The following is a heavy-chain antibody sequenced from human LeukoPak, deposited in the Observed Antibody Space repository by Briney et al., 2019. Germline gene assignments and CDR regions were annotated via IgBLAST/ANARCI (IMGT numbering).Heavy chain of an antibody. J-gene: IGHJ4*02. V-gene: IGHV3-21*04. CDR1: GFTFSSYS. Sequence: GGSLRLSCAASGFTFSSYSMNWVRQAPGKGLEWVSSISSSSSHIYYADTVKGRLTISRDNAKNLLYLQMNSLRAEDTAVYYCAKEEEWLRTTKTFDYWGQGTLVTVSS. CDR3: AKEEEWLRTTKTFDY. CDR2: ISSSSSHI. D-gene: IGHD5-12*01.